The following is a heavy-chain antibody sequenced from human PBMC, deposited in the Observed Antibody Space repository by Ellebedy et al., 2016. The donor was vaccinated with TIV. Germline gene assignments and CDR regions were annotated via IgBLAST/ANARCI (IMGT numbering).Heavy chain of an antibody. CDR2: ISYDERDE. CDR1: QIMFDSYG. Sequence: GESLKISCAASQIMFDSYGIVWVRQAPGKGLEVVEVISYDERDEYYADSMKGRFTISRDNSKNTLYLQMNRLRPEETALYYCAKNSNYFGREGSYFDYWGQGTLVTVSS. J-gene: IGHJ4*02. V-gene: IGHV3-30*18. D-gene: IGHD4-11*01. CDR3: AKNSNYFGREGSYFDY.